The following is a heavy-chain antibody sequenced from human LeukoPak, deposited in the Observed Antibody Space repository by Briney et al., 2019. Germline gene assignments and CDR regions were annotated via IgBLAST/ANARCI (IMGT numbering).Heavy chain of an antibody. J-gene: IGHJ4*02. D-gene: IGHD1-1*01. Sequence: GRSLRLSCATSGFTFSHYGMHWVRQAPGKGLEWVANMDPSGSQKRYVDSVKGRFTISKDSPGTSVYLEMYSLRAEDTAIYYCAIWTSGNYWGQGTRVTVSS. CDR1: GFTFSHYG. CDR2: MDPSGSQK. CDR3: AIWTSGNY. V-gene: IGHV3-7*01.